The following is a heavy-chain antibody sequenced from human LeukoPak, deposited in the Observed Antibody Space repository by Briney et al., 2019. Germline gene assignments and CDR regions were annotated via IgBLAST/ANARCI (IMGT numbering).Heavy chain of an antibody. V-gene: IGHV3-74*01. CDR1: GFIFSNYG. CDR2: INNDGRST. CDR3: ARDNEYCTGGTCRLDY. D-gene: IGHD2-15*01. Sequence: PGRSLRLSCAASGFIFSNYGMHWVRQAPGKGLVWVSRINNDGRSTSYAGSVKGRFTISRDNAKNTLYLQMNSLRAEDTAVYYCARDNEYCTGGTCRLDYWGQGALVTVSS. J-gene: IGHJ4*02.